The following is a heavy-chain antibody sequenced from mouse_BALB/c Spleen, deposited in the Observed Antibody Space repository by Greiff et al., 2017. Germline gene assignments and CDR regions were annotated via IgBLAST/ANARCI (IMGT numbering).Heavy chain of an antibody. D-gene: IGHD3-1*01. CDR1: GFTFSSFG. CDR2: ISSGSSTI. Sequence: DVKLQESGGGLVQPGGSRKLSCAASGFTFSSFGMHWVRQAPEKGLEWVAYISSGSSTIYYADTVKGRFTISRDNPKNTLFLQMTSLRSEDTAMYYCARSGRAWFAYWGQGTLVTVSA. J-gene: IGHJ3*01. CDR3: ARSGRAWFAY. V-gene: IGHV5-17*02.